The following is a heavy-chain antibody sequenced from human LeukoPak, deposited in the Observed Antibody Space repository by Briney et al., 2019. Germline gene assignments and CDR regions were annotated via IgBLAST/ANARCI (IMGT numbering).Heavy chain of an antibody. CDR2: ISYDGSNK. CDR3: ARATYGSGSYLADY. J-gene: IGHJ4*02. CDR1: GFTFSSYA. Sequence: GGSLRLSCAASGFTFSSYAMHWVRQAPGKGLEWVAVISYDGSNKYYADSVKGRFTISRDNSKNTLYLQMNSLRAEDTAVYYCARATYGSGSYLADYWGQGTLVTVSS. V-gene: IGHV3-30-3*01. D-gene: IGHD3-10*01.